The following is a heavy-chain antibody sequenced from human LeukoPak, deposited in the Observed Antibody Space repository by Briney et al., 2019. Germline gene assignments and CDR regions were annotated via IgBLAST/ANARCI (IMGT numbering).Heavy chain of an antibody. CDR2: ISSSDTTM. V-gene: IGHV3-11*01. D-gene: IGHD3-10*01. CDR3: ARAPTYGPGSSFDY. J-gene: IGHJ4*02. Sequence: GGSLRLSCAASGFTFRDYDMTWIRQAPGKGLEWVSYISSSDTTMYNADSVKGRFTISRDNTKNSLYLQMNSLRAEDTAVYYCARAPTYGPGSSFDYWGQGTLVTVSS. CDR1: GFTFRDYD.